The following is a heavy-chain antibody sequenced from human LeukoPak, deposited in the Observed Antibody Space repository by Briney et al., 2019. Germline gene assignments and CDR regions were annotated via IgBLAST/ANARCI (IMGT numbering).Heavy chain of an antibody. CDR1: GYTFTSYY. Sequence: ASVKVSCKASGYTFTSYYMHWVRQAPGQGLEWMGIINPSGGSTSYAQKFQGRVTMTTDTSTSTAYMELRSLRSDDTAVYYCATNARSTFYYYYGMDVWGQGTTVTVSS. CDR3: ATNARSTFYYYYGMDV. CDR2: INPSGGST. J-gene: IGHJ6*02. D-gene: IGHD3-16*01. V-gene: IGHV1-46*01.